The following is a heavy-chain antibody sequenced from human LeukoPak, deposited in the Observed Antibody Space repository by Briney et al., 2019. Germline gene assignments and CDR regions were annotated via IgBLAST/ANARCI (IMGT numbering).Heavy chain of an antibody. D-gene: IGHD2-21*01. J-gene: IGHJ4*02. V-gene: IGHV3-49*03. CDR1: GFTFGDYA. Sequence: GGSLRLSCTASGFTFGDYAMSWFRQAPGKGLEWVGFIRSKAYGGTTEYAASVKGRFTISRDYSKSIAYLQMNSLKTEDTAVYYCTRDLMGVRPYYFDYWGQGTLVTVSS. CDR2: IRSKAYGGTT. CDR3: TRDLMGVRPYYFDY.